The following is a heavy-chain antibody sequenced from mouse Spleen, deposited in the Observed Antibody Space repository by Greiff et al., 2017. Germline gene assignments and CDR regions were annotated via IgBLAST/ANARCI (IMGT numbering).Heavy chain of an antibody. Sequence: EVQRVESGGGLVKPGGSLKLSCAASGFTFSSYAMSWVRQTPEKRLEWVATISSGGSYTYYPDSVKGRFTISRDNAKNTLYLQMSSLRSEDTAMYYCARIYYRYDGVPDYWGQGTTLTVSS. J-gene: IGHJ2*01. V-gene: IGHV5-9-3*01. CDR1: GFTFSSYA. D-gene: IGHD2-14*01. CDR3: ARIYYRYDGVPDY. CDR2: ISSGGSYT.